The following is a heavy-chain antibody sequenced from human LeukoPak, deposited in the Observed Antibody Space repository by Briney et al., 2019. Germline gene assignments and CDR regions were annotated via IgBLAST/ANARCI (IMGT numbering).Heavy chain of an antibody. Sequence: GEFLKISCKGSGYSFTSYCIGWVPQMPGKGLELMGIIYPGDSDTRYSTFVQGQVTISADKSISTAYLQWSSLKASDTAMYYCARYSSGWYAFDYWGQGTLVTVSS. CDR3: ARYSSGWYAFDY. V-gene: IGHV5-51*01. J-gene: IGHJ4*02. CDR1: GYSFTSYC. D-gene: IGHD6-19*01. CDR2: IYPGDSDT.